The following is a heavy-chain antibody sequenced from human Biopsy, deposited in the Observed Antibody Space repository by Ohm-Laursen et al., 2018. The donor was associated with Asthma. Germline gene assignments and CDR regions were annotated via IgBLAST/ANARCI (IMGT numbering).Heavy chain of an antibody. CDR3: ARWGSFGFDY. D-gene: IGHD7-27*01. CDR2: IYYSGST. V-gene: IGHV4-31*02. Sequence: SWIRQHPGKGLEWIGYIYYSGSTYYNPSLKSRVTISVDTSKNQFSLNLSSVTAADTAVYYCARWGSFGFDYWGQGTLVTVSS. J-gene: IGHJ4*02.